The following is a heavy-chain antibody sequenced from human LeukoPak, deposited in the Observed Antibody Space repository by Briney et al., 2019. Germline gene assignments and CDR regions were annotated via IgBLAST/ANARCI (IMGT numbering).Heavy chain of an antibody. Sequence: GGSLRLSCAASGFTFSSSAMNWVRQAPGKGLEWVAVISYDGSDKYYADSVKGRFTISRDNSKDTLYLQMNSLRAEDTAVYYCARDLYSSGRDLTDWGQGTLVTVSS. D-gene: IGHD6-19*01. CDR1: GFTFSSSA. V-gene: IGHV3-30-3*01. CDR3: ARDLYSSGRDLTD. CDR2: ISYDGSDK. J-gene: IGHJ4*02.